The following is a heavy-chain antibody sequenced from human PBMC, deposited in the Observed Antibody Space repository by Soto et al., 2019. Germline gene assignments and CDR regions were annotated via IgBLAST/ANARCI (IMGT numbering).Heavy chain of an antibody. CDR2: IVVGSGNT. V-gene: IGHV1-58*01. CDR1: GFTFTSSA. J-gene: IGHJ6*02. CDR3: AAAYQLLPYYYYYGMDV. Sequence: GASVKVSCKASGFTFTSSAVQWVRQARGQRLEWIGWIVVGSGNTNYAQKFQERVTITRDMSTSTAYMELSSLRSEDTAVYYCAAAYQLLPYYYYYGMDVWGQGTTVTVSS. D-gene: IGHD2-2*01.